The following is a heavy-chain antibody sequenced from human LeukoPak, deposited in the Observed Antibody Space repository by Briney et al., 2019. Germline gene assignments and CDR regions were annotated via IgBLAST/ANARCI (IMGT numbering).Heavy chain of an antibody. Sequence: PGGSLRLSCAASGFTFSSYAMSWVRQAPGKGLEWISAISGSGGSTYYADSVKGRFTISRDNSKNTLYLQMNSLRAEDTAVYYCAKDPAYYDILTGYYDQAAFDYWGQGTLVTVSS. V-gene: IGHV3-23*01. CDR1: GFTFSSYA. J-gene: IGHJ4*02. D-gene: IGHD3-9*01. CDR2: ISGSGGST. CDR3: AKDPAYYDILTGYYDQAAFDY.